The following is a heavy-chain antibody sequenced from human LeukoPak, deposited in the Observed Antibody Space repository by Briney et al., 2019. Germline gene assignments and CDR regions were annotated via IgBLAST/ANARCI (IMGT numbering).Heavy chain of an antibody. D-gene: IGHD2-8*01. CDR1: GYSISSGYY. Sequence: SETLSLTCAVSGYSISSGYYWGWIRQPPGEGLEWIGSIHQSGSTYYNPSLKSRVTISVETSKNQFSLKVSSVTAADTAMYYCARHGAGTIGLKVYALNYMDVWGKGTTVTVSS. CDR3: ARHGAGTIGLKVYALNYMDV. J-gene: IGHJ6*03. CDR2: IHQSGST. V-gene: IGHV4-38-2*01.